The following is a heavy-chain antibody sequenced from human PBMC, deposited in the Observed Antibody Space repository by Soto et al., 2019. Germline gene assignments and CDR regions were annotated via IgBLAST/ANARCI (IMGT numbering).Heavy chain of an antibody. V-gene: IGHV3-15*02. J-gene: IGHJ4*02. D-gene: IGHD2-2*01. CDR3: TTWRREKSCTSVSCYGDGAY. CDR1: GFTFNSAW. Sequence: EVPLVESGGALVKPGEFLTLSCAASGFTFNSAWMTWVRQAPGKGLEWVGRIKSCTDGGRADTDAPVKGRFTISRDDSKTTFYLQMNSLKSEDTAVYYCTTWRREKSCTSVSCYGDGAYWGQGTLVTVSS. CDR2: IKSCTDGGRA.